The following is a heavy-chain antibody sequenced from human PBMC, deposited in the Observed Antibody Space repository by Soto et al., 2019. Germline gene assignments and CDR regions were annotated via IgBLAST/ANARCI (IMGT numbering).Heavy chain of an antibody. Sequence: QVQLHESGPGLVKPSETLSLTCTVSGGSFSDYYWSWIRQPPGKGLEWVGYTHYSGGAIYSPSLKSRVIMSVDTSKKQISLRLISVTAADTAVYYCASGRPSTDCSSGVCYPVAGYFYMDVWGKGTVVSVSS. V-gene: IGHV4-59*08. J-gene: IGHJ6*03. CDR3: ASGRPSTDCSSGVCYPVAGYFYMDV. CDR2: THYSGGA. CDR1: GGSFSDYY. D-gene: IGHD2-8*01.